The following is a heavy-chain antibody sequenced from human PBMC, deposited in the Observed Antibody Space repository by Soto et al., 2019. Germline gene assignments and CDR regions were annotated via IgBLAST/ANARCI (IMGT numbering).Heavy chain of an antibody. V-gene: IGHV5-51*01. CDR3: ARRGRDCSGGSCYFDY. Sequence: ESLKISCKGSGYSFTSYWIGWVRQMPGKGLEWMGIIYPGDSDTRYSPSFQGQVTISADKSISTAYLQWSSLKASDTAMYYCARRGRDCSGGSCYFDYWGQGTLVTVSS. CDR1: GYSFTSYW. J-gene: IGHJ4*02. CDR2: IYPGDSDT. D-gene: IGHD2-15*01.